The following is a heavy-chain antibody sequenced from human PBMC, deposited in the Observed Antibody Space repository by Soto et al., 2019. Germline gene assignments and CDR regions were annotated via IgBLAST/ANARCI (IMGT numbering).Heavy chain of an antibody. CDR2: IIPIFGTA. Sequence: QVQLVQSGAEVKKPGSSVKVSCKASGGTFSSYAITWVRQAPGQGLEWMGGIIPIFGTANYAQKFQGRVTITADESXSXXSMELSSLRSEDTAVYYCARDRGPSSGYYPYWFDPWGQGTLVTVSS. CDR1: GGTFSSYA. CDR3: ARDRGPSSGYYPYWFDP. J-gene: IGHJ5*02. V-gene: IGHV1-69*12. D-gene: IGHD3-22*01.